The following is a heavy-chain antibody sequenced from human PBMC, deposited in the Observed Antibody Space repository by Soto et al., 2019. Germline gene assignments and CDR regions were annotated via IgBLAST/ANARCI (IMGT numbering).Heavy chain of an antibody. V-gene: IGHV3-23*01. D-gene: IGHD2-2*01. CDR3: AKGGYCSSTSCRDYYYYGMDV. J-gene: IGHJ6*02. CDR2: ISGSGGST. CDR1: GFTFSSYA. Sequence: PGGSLRLSCAASGFTFSSYAMSWVRQAPGKGLEWVSAISGSGGSTYYADSVKGRFTISRDNSKNTLYLQMNSLRAEDTAVYYCAKGGYCSSTSCRDYYYYGMDVWGQGTTVTV.